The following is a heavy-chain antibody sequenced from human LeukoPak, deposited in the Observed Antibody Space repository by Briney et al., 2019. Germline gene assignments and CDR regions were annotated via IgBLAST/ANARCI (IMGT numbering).Heavy chain of an antibody. CDR3: TTDEYYSGSYGY. CDR2: IKSKTDGGTT. CDR1: GFTFSNAW. D-gene: IGHD1-26*01. Sequence: GGSLRLSCAASGFTFSNAWMSWVRQAPGKGLEWVGRIKSKTDGGTTDYAAPVKGRFTISRDDSKNTLYLQMNSLETEDTAVYYCTTDEYYSGSYGYWGQGTLVTVSS. J-gene: IGHJ4*02. V-gene: IGHV3-15*01.